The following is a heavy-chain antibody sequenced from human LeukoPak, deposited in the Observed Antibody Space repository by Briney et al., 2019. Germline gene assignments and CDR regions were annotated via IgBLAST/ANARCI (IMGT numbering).Heavy chain of an antibody. CDR2: VYHSGST. D-gene: IGHD4-11*01. J-gene: IGHJ4*02. CDR1: GYSISSGYY. Sequence: PSETLSLTCTVSGYSISSGYYWGWIRQPPGKGLEWIGNVYHSGSTYYNPSLKSRVTISVDTSKNQFSLQLSSATAADTAVYYCARYSTSRSAEYWGQGTLVTVSS. CDR3: ARYSTSRSAEY. V-gene: IGHV4-38-2*02.